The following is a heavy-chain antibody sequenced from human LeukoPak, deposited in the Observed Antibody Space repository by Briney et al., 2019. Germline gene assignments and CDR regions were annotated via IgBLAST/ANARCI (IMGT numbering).Heavy chain of an antibody. CDR3: ARGDCRSTSCYQLDY. J-gene: IGHJ4*02. D-gene: IGHD2-2*01. CDR2: ISYDGTNK. Sequence: GTSLRLSCAPSGLTFSDFAMHWVRQAPEKGLQWVAVISYDGTNKYYADSVKGRFTISRDHSKNMLYLQMNSLRGEDTAVYYCARGDCRSTSCYQLDYWGQGALVTVSS. V-gene: IGHV3-30*03. CDR1: GLTFSDFA.